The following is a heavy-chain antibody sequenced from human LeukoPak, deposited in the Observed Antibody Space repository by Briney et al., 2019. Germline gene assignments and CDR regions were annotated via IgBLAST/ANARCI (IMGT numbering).Heavy chain of an antibody. J-gene: IGHJ4*02. V-gene: IGHV3-48*03. CDR3: ARDKSDYGDPYLDY. Sequence: PGGSLRLSCAASEFTFTSYELNWVRQAPGKWLEWVSYISSSGNTISYADSVKGRFTISRDNAKNSLYLQMNSLRAEDTAVYYCARDKSDYGDPYLDYWGQGTLVTVSS. CDR1: EFTFTSYE. D-gene: IGHD4-17*01. CDR2: ISSSGNTI.